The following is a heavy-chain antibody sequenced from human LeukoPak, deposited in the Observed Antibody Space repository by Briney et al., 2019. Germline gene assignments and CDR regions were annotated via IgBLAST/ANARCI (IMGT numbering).Heavy chain of an antibody. CDR1: GGSFSGYY. CDR2: IYYSGST. CDR3: ARDYRLGYCSGGSCKHVAGYYYYYMDV. Sequence: SETLSLTCAVYGGSFSGYYWSWIRQPPGKGLEWIGSIYYSGSTYYNPSLKSRVTISVDTSKNQFSLKLSSVTAADTAVYYCARDYRLGYCSGGSCKHVAGYYYYYMDVWGKGTTVTVSS. J-gene: IGHJ6*03. V-gene: IGHV4-34*01. D-gene: IGHD2-15*01.